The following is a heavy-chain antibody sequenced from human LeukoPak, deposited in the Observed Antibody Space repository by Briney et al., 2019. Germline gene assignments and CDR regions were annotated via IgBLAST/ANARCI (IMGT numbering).Heavy chain of an antibody. CDR2: ISGSGGST. CDR1: GFTFSSYA. Sequence: GGSLRLSCAASGFTFSSYAMSWVRQAPGKGLEWVSAISGSGGSTYYADSVKGRFTISRDNSKNTLYLQMNSLRAEDTAIYYCAKGSYSSSWYSVYWGQGTLVTVSS. J-gene: IGHJ4*02. D-gene: IGHD6-13*01. CDR3: AKGSYSSSWYSVY. V-gene: IGHV3-23*01.